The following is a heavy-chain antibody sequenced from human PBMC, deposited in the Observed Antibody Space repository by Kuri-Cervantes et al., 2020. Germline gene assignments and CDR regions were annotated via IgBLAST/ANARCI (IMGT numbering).Heavy chain of an antibody. CDR2: IYHSGST. D-gene: IGHD6-19*01. Sequence: SETLSLTCAVSGGSISSGGYSWSWIRRPPGKGLEWIGYIYHSGSTYYNPSLKSRVTISVDRSKNQFSLKLSSVTAADTAVYYCARGQWLVRKRSNVVPFDPWGQGTLVTVSS. CDR1: GGSISSGGYS. J-gene: IGHJ5*02. V-gene: IGHV4-30-2*01. CDR3: ARGQWLVRKRSNVVPFDP.